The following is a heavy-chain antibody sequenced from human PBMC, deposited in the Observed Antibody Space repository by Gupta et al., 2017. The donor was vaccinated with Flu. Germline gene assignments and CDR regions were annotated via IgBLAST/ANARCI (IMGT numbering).Heavy chain of an antibody. CDR1: GYTFRTYS. Sequence: GYTFRTYSMTWVRQAPGKGLEWVSSISYRSHYINYADSVKGRFTTSRDDAKNSLYLQMNSLRADDTAVYYCARESDFLGVIFEAVDWGQGTLGTVSS. J-gene: IGHJ4*02. V-gene: IGHV3-21*01. CDR2: ISYRSHYI. CDR3: ARESDFLGVIFEAVD. D-gene: IGHD3-3*01.